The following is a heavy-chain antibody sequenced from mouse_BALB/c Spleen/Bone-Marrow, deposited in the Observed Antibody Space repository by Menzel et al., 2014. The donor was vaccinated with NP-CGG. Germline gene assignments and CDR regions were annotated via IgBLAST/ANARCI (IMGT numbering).Heavy chain of an antibody. Sequence: VKLQESGAELVKPGASVKLSCKASGYTFTSYYMYWVKQRPGQGLGWIGEINPSNGGTNFNEKFKSKATLTVDKSSSTAYMQLSSLTSEDSAVYYCTRGRRDAMDYWGQGTSVTVSS. CDR3: TRGRRDAMDY. CDR2: INPSNGGT. J-gene: IGHJ4*01. CDR1: GYTFTSYY. V-gene: IGHV1S16*01.